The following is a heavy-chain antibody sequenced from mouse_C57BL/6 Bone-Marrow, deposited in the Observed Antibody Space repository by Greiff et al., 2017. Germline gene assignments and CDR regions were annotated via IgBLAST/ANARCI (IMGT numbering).Heavy chain of an antibody. J-gene: IGHJ3*01. CDR2: IHPNSGST. Sequence: QVQLQQPGAELVKPGASVKLSCKASGYTFTSYWMHWVKQRPGQGLEWIGMIHPNSGSTNYNEKFKSKATLTVDKSSSTAYMQISSLTSEDSAVYDCARGGLLRAAYWGQGTLVTVSA. D-gene: IGHD2-3*01. CDR3: ARGGLLRAAY. V-gene: IGHV1-64*01. CDR1: GYTFTSYW.